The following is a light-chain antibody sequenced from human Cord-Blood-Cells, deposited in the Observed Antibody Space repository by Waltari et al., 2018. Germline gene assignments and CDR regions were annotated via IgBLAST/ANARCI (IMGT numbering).Light chain of an antibody. V-gene: IGLV2-23*01. Sequence: QSALTQPASVSGSPGHSLTISCTGTSSDVGSYNLVSWYQQHPGKAPKLMIYEGSKWPSGVSNRFSGSKSGNTASRTISGLQAEDEADYYCCSYAGSSTSWVFGGGTKLTVL. J-gene: IGLJ3*02. CDR2: EGS. CDR3: CSYAGSSTSWV. CDR1: SSDVGSYNL.